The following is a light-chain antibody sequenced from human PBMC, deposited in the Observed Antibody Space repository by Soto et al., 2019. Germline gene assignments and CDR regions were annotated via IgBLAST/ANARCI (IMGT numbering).Light chain of an antibody. Sequence: QSALTQPRSVSGSPGQSVTISCTGTNSDIGNYNYVSWYQQHPGKAPKVMIYDVSKRPSGVPDRFSGSKSGNTASLTISGLQAEDEADYYCSSYGGGNTVVFGGGTKLTVL. J-gene: IGLJ2*01. CDR3: SSYGGGNTVV. CDR1: NSDIGNYNY. CDR2: DVS. V-gene: IGLV2-11*01.